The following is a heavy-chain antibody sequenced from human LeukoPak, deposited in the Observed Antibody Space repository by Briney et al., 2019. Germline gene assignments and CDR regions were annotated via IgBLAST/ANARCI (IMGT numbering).Heavy chain of an antibody. CDR2: ISGSGGST. CDR1: GFTFSSYA. D-gene: IGHD6-19*01. V-gene: IGHV3-23*01. J-gene: IGHJ4*02. CDR3: AKRGSGWSYYFDY. Sequence: RPGGSLRLSCAASGFTFSSYAMSWVRQAPGKGLEWVSAISGSGGSTYYADSVKGRFTISRDNSKNTLYLQMNSLRAEDTAVYYCAKRGSGWSYYFDYWGQGTLVTVSS.